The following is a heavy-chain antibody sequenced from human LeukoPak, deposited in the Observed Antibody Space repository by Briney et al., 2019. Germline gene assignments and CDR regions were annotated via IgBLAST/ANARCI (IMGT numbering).Heavy chain of an antibody. CDR1: GGSISSSSDY. V-gene: IGHV4-39*07. D-gene: IGHD1-26*01. J-gene: IGHJ4*02. Sequence: SETLSLTCTVSGGSISSSSDYWGWIRQAPGKGLEWIGSIYYHENTYYNSSLKSRVTISVDTSKNQFSLKLSSVTAADTAVYYCARDNTSGSYFYKGGYFDYWGQGTLVTVSS. CDR3: ARDNTSGSYFYKGGYFDY. CDR2: IYYHENT.